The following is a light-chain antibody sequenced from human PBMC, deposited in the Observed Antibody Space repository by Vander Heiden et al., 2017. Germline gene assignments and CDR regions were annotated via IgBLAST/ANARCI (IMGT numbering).Light chain of an antibody. V-gene: IGKV1-6*01. CDR2: AAS. CDR3: LQDYNYPYT. J-gene: IGKJ2*01. CDR1: QGIRND. Sequence: AIQMTPSPFSLSASAGDRVTITCRASQGIRNDLGWYQQKPGKAPKLLIYAASSLQSGVPARFSGSGSGTDFTLTISSLQPEDFATYYCLQDYNYPYTFGQGTKLEIK.